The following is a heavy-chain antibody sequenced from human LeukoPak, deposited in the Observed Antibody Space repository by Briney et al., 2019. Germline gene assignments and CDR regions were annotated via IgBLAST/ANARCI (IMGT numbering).Heavy chain of an antibody. CDR2: INHSGST. J-gene: IGHJ4*02. Sequence: SETLSLTCAVYGGSFSGYYWSWIRQPPGKGLEWIGEINHSGSTDYNPSLKSRVTISVDTSKNQFSLRLSSVTAADTALYYCARVGDTSGYYYYFDYWGQGTLVTVSS. CDR1: GGSFSGYY. V-gene: IGHV4-34*01. D-gene: IGHD3-22*01. CDR3: ARVGDTSGYYYYFDY.